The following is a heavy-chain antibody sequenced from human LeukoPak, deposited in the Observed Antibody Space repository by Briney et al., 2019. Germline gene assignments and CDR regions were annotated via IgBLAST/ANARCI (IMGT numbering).Heavy chain of an antibody. J-gene: IGHJ4*02. Sequence: PSETLSLTCTVSGGSISSYYWSWIRQPPGKGLEWIGYIYYSGSTNYNPSLKSRVTTSVDTSKNQFSLKLSSVTAADTAVYYCARVLVGYYDFWSGYSGGYYFDYWGQGTLVTVFS. CDR3: ARVLVGYYDFWSGYSGGYYFDY. CDR1: GGSISSYY. D-gene: IGHD3-3*01. V-gene: IGHV4-59*01. CDR2: IYYSGST.